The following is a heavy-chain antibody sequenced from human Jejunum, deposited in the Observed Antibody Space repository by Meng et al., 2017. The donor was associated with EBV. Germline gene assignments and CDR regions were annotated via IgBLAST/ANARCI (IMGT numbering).Heavy chain of an antibody. V-gene: IGHV3-66*04. D-gene: IGHD4-17*01. CDR3: ARHRDVDYHLHY. J-gene: IGHJ4*02. CDR1: GFTVSSDY. Sequence: VQLVEAGGGVVKPGRSLRLSCAASGFTVSSDYMSWVRQAPGKGLEWVSVISTGGSIFYADSVKGRFTISRDNSKNTLYLQMNSLGAEDTAVYYCARHRDVDYHLHYWGQGSLVTVSS. CDR2: ISTGGSI.